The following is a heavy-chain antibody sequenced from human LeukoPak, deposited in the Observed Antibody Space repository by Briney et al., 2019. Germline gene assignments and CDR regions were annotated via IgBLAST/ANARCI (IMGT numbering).Heavy chain of an antibody. CDR1: GYSFTSYW. Sequence: GESLKISCKGSGYSFTSYWISWVRQMPGKGLEWMGRIDPSDSYTNYSPSFQGHVTISADKSISTAYLQWSSLKASDTAMYYCARHGIVVVPAAIDAFDIWGQGTMVTVSS. CDR3: ARHGIVVVPAAIDAFDI. CDR2: IDPSDSYT. J-gene: IGHJ3*02. V-gene: IGHV5-10-1*01. D-gene: IGHD2-2*01.